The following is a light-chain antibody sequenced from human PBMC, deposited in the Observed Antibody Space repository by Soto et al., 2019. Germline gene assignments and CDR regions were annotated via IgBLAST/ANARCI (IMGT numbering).Light chain of an antibody. CDR2: LEGSGSY. V-gene: IGLV4-60*02. J-gene: IGLJ7*01. Sequence: QSVLTQSSSASASLGSSVMLTSTLSSGHRSYIIAWHQQQPGKAPRYLMKLEGSGSYNKGSGVPDRFSGSSSGADRYLTISNLQFEDEADYYCETWDSNTAVFGGGTQLTVL. CDR1: SGHRSYI. CDR3: ETWDSNTAV.